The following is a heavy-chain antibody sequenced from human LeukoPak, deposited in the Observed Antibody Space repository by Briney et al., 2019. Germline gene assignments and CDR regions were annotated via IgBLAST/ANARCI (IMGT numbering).Heavy chain of an antibody. D-gene: IGHD6-13*01. V-gene: IGHV1-3*01. CDR2: INAGNGNT. CDR1: GYTFTSYA. CDR3: ARWGIAAAGTYVDFDY. Sequence: ASVTVSCKASGYTFTSYAMHWVRQAPGQRREWMGWINAGNGNTKYSQKFQGRVTITRDTSASTVYMELSSLRSEDTAVYYCARWGIAAAGTYVDFDYWGQGTLVTVSS. J-gene: IGHJ4*02.